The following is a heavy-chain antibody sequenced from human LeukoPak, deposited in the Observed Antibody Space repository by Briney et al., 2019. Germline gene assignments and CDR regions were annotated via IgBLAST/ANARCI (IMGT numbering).Heavy chain of an antibody. D-gene: IGHD3-10*01. CDR3: ARGPLWVGQVLGDWLDP. CDR2: VSSDGNKR. CDR1: GFSFRTFA. V-gene: IGHV3-30-3*01. J-gene: IGHJ5*02. Sequence: PGGSLRLSCAASGFSFRTFAMHWVRQGPGKGLEWLAIVSSDGNKRYYADSVRGRFTVSRDNYKNTLCLDMNSLRSGDTAVYYCARGPLWVGQVLGDWLDPWGQGTLVTVSS.